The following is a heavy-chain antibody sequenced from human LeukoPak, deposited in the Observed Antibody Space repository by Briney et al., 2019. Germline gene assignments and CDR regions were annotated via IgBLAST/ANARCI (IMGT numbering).Heavy chain of an antibody. D-gene: IGHD3-10*01. Sequence: SQTLSLTCTVSGGSISSGGYYWSWIRQHPGKGLEWIGYIYYSGSTYYNPSLKSRVTISVDTSKNQFSLKLSSVTAADTAVYYCARNYYGSGSYYDYWGQGTLVTVSS. CDR1: GGSISSGGYY. CDR3: ARNYYGSGSYYDY. CDR2: IYYSGST. J-gene: IGHJ4*02. V-gene: IGHV4-31*03.